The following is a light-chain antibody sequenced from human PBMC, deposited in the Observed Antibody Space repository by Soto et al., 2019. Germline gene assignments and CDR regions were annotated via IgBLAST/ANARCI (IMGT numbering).Light chain of an antibody. CDR1: SSDVGSYNR. V-gene: IGLV2-18*02. CDR2: DVN. Sequence: QSALTQPPSVSGSPGQSVTISCTGTSSDVGSYNRVSWYQQPPGTAPKLMIYDVNNRPSGVPDRFSGSKSANTASLTISGLQAEDEADYYCSSYTSSSTVVFGGGTKLTVL. J-gene: IGLJ2*01. CDR3: SSYTSSSTVV.